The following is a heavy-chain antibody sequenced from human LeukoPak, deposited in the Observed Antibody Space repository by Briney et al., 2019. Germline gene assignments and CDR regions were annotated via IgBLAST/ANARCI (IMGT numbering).Heavy chain of an antibody. CDR1: GFTFSSYW. J-gene: IGHJ4*02. V-gene: IGHV3-7*01. D-gene: IGHD3-22*01. CDR2: IKQDGSEK. Sequence: GALRLSCAASGFTFSSYWMSWVRQAPGKGLEWVASIKQDGSEKYYVDSVKGRFTISRDNAKNSLYLQMNSLRAEDTALYYCARALADTRGYYLGFDYWGQGTLVTVSS. CDR3: ARALADTRGYYLGFDY.